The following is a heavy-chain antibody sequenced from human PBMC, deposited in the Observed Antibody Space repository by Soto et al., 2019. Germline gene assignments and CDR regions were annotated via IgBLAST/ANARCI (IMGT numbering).Heavy chain of an antibody. V-gene: IGHV1-18*01. CDR2: ISAYNGNT. CDR3: ARDEDYYDSSGNGFDP. Sequence: GASVKVSCKASGYTFTSYGISWVRQAPGQGLEWMGWISAYNGNTNYAQKLQGRVTMTTDTSTSTAYMELRSLRSDDTAVYYCARDEDYYDSSGNGFDPWGQGTLVTVSS. D-gene: IGHD3-22*01. J-gene: IGHJ5*02. CDR1: GYTFTSYG.